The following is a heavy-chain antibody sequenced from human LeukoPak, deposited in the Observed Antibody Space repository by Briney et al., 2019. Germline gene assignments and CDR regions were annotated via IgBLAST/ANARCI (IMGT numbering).Heavy chain of an antibody. CDR3: ARDRGYCSGTTCYPRFDP. Sequence: SETLSLTCTVSCGSISSYYWSWSRQPAGEGLGWIGRIYSTGNTIYNPSLESRVTMSVDTSRNQFSLNLTSVTAADTAVCYCARDRGYCSGTTCYPRFDPWGQGTLVTVSS. CDR1: CGSISSYY. CDR2: IYSTGNT. J-gene: IGHJ5*02. V-gene: IGHV4-4*07. D-gene: IGHD2-2*01.